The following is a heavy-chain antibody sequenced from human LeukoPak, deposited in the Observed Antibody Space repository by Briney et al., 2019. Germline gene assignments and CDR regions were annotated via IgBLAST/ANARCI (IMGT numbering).Heavy chain of an antibody. V-gene: IGHV1-69*05. D-gene: IGHD5-18*01. Sequence: SAKVSCKASGGTFSSYAISWVRQAPGQGLEWMGRIIPIFGTANYAQKFQGRVTITTDESTSTAYMELSSLRSEDTAVYYCASEGRIQRSWFDPWGQGTLVTVSS. CDR1: GGTFSSYA. J-gene: IGHJ5*02. CDR2: IIPIFGTA. CDR3: ASEGRIQRSWFDP.